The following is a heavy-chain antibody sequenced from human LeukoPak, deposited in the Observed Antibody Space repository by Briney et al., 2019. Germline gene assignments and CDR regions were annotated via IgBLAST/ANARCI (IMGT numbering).Heavy chain of an antibody. V-gene: IGHV3-30*02. CDR2: IRYDGSNK. CDR1: GFTFSSYG. CDR3: AKAPGSVCY. D-gene: IGHD3-10*01. J-gene: IGHJ4*02. Sequence: PGGSLRLSCAASGFTFSSYGIHWARQAPGKGLEWVAFIRYDGSNKYYADSVKGRFTISRDNSKNTVFLQMSSLRADDTAVYYCAKAPGSVCYWGQGTLVTVSS.